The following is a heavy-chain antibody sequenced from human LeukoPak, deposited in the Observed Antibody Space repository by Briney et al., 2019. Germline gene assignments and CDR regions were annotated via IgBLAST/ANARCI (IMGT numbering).Heavy chain of an antibody. D-gene: IGHD3-22*01. CDR2: ISWNSGDR. Sequence: GRSLRLSCSASGFTFDNNAMHWVRQLPGKGLEWVSGISWNSGDRVYADSVKGRFIISRDNAKNSLYLQMNSLRAEDTALYYCAKDTLFDYYDSSGYIDYWGQGTLVTVSS. CDR1: GFTFDNNA. J-gene: IGHJ4*02. CDR3: AKDTLFDYYDSSGYIDY. V-gene: IGHV3-9*01.